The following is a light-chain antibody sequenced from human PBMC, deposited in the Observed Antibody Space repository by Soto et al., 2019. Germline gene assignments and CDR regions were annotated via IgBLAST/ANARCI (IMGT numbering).Light chain of an antibody. V-gene: IGLV2-11*01. J-gene: IGLJ1*01. CDR3: CSYAGSYNYV. Sequence: QSALTQPRSVSGSPGQSVTISCTGTSRDVGGYNYVSWYQQHPGKAPKLMIYDVSKRPSGVPDRFSGSKSGNTASLTISGLQAEYEADYYCCSYAGSYNYVFGTGTKVTVL. CDR1: SRDVGGYNY. CDR2: DVS.